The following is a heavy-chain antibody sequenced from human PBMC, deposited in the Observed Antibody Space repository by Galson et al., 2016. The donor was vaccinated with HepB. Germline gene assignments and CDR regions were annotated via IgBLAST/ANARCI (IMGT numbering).Heavy chain of an antibody. D-gene: IGHD6-13*01. CDR1: GFTFSSYS. CDR3: AKVLPYSAGHGMDV. Sequence: SLRLSCAASGFTFSSYSMAWVRQAPGKGLEWVSSLTSSGGSAHYTDSVKGRFTISRDNSKNTLYLHMNSLRAEDTAVYYCAKVLPYSAGHGMDVRGQGTTVTISS. CDR2: LTSSGGSA. V-gene: IGHV3-23*01. J-gene: IGHJ6*01.